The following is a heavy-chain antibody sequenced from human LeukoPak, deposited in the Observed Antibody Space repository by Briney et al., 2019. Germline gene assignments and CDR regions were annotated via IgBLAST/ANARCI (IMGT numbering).Heavy chain of an antibody. J-gene: IGHJ6*03. CDR3: AKDRDGSTWYLLNYMDG. CDR1: GFNIGPYA. D-gene: IGHD6-13*01. CDR2: IKADGSCT. V-gene: IGHV3-23*03. Sequence: GGSLRLSCAASGFNIGPYAMYWVRQGPGRGLEWVSVIKADGSCTFYSDSVRGRFTISRGNSKNTLYLQMNSLRDEDTAVYKCAKDRDGSTWYLLNYMDGWGKGTTVTVSS.